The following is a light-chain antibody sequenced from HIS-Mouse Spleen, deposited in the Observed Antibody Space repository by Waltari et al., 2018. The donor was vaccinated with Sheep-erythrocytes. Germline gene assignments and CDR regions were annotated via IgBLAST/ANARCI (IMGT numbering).Light chain of an antibody. V-gene: IGLV1-51*01. Sequence: QSVLTQPPSVSAAPGQKVTISCSGSSPNIGNNYVSWYQQLPGTAPKLLIYDNNKRPSGIPDRCSGSKSGTSATLVITGLQTGDEADYYCGTWDSSLSAGVFGGGTKLTVL. CDR3: GTWDSSLSAGV. J-gene: IGLJ2*01. CDR2: DNN. CDR1: SPNIGNNY.